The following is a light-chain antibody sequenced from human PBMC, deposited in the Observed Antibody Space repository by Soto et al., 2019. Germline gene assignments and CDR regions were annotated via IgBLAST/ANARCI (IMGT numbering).Light chain of an antibody. J-gene: IGKJ2*03. CDR3: LQDFNLPPYS. CDR1: QSLRSSY. V-gene: IGKV3-20*01. Sequence: EVVLTQSPHTLSLSPGERATLSCWASQSLRSSYLAWYQRKPGQAPRLLMFGASRRATGIPDRFNGSGSGTDFILTISSLQPEDFGVYYCLQDFNLPPYSFGQGTKLEIK. CDR2: GAS.